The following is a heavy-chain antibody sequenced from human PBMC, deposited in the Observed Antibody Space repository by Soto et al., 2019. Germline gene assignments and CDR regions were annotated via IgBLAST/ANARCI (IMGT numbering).Heavy chain of an antibody. V-gene: IGHV3-48*01. Sequence: GGSRRLSCGASGVTISSYSMNWVRQAPGKGLEWVSYISSSSSTIYYADSVKGRFTISRDNAKNSLYLQMNSLRAEHTAVYYCARDWYMAVWGNGTTVPVSS. J-gene: IGHJ6*03. CDR1: GVTISSYS. CDR3: ARDWYMAV. CDR2: ISSSSSTI.